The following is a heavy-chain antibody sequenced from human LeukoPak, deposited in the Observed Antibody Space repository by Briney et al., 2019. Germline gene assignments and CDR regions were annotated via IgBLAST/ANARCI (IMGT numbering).Heavy chain of an antibody. D-gene: IGHD5-18*01. J-gene: IGHJ4*02. Sequence: GGSLRLSCAASGFIFSSYAMHWVRQAPGKGPEWVAIIWFDGSNTYYAESVEGRFTISRDNSKNTLYLQMNSLGAEDTAVYSCARGLGYSYGYGIDHWGQGTPVIASS. CDR2: IWFDGSNT. CDR3: ARGLGYSYGYGIDH. CDR1: GFIFSSYA. V-gene: IGHV3-33*01.